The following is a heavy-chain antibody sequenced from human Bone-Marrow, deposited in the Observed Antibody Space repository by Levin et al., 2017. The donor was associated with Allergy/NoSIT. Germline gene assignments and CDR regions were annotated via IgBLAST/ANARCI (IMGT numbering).Heavy chain of an antibody. CDR1: GFTFSSYA. Sequence: GGSLRLSCAASGFTFSSYAMHWVRQAPGKGLEWVAVISYDGSNKYYADSVKGRFTISRDNSKNTLYLQMNSLRAEDTAVYYCARDKGLGGRPFTMVRGVIIWIPYGMDVWGQGTTVTVSS. CDR3: ARDKGLGGRPFTMVRGVIIWIPYGMDV. V-gene: IGHV3-30*04. CDR2: ISYDGSNK. D-gene: IGHD3-10*01. J-gene: IGHJ6*02.